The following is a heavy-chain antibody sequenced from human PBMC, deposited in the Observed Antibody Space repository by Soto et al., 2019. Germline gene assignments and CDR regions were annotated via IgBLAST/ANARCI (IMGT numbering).Heavy chain of an antibody. V-gene: IGHV4-31*03. CDR1: GGSISSGGYY. CDR2: IYYSGST. J-gene: IGHJ4*02. Sequence: SETLSLTFTVSGGSISSGGYYWSWSRHHPGKGLEWIGYIYYSGSTYYNPSLKSRVTISVDTSKNQFSLKLSSVTAAETAVYYCARAELVGATDYWGQGTLVTVSS. D-gene: IGHD1-26*01. CDR3: ARAELVGATDY.